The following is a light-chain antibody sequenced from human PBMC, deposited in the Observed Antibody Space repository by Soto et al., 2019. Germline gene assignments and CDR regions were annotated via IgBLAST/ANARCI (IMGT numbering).Light chain of an antibody. CDR3: QSYDSSLSAVV. J-gene: IGLJ2*01. CDR1: SSNIGAGYD. CDR2: GNS. V-gene: IGLV1-40*01. Sequence: QSVLTQPPSVSGAPGQRVTISGTGSSSNIGAGYDVHWYQQLPGTAPKLLIYGNSNRPSGVPDRFSGSKSGTSASLAITGLQAEDEADYYCQSYDSSLSAVVFGGGTQLTVL.